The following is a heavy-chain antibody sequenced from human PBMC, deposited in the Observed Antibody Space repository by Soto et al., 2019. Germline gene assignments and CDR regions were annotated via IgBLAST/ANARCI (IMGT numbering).Heavy chain of an antibody. D-gene: IGHD4-17*01. CDR3: ARGGRGDYGDKGDY. CDR1: GFTFSSYA. CDR2: ISYDGSNK. J-gene: IGHJ4*02. Sequence: QVQLVESGGGVVQPGRSLRLSCAASGFTFSSYAMHWVRQAPGKGLEWVAVISYDGSNKYYADSVKGRFTISRDNSKNTLYLQMNSLRAEDTAVYYWARGGRGDYGDKGDYWGQGTLVTVSS. V-gene: IGHV3-30-3*01.